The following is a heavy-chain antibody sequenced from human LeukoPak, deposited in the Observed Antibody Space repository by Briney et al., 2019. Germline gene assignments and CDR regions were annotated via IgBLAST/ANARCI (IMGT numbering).Heavy chain of an antibody. CDR3: ARGPNTHYYGPGSYVY. Sequence: SETLSLTCAVYGGSFSGYYWSWIRQPPGKGLEWIGEINHSGSTNYNPSLKSRVTISVDTSKNQFSLKLSSVTAADTAVYYCARGPNTHYYGPGSYVYWGQGTLVTVSS. CDR2: INHSGST. D-gene: IGHD3-10*01. CDR1: GGSFSGYY. J-gene: IGHJ4*02. V-gene: IGHV4-34*01.